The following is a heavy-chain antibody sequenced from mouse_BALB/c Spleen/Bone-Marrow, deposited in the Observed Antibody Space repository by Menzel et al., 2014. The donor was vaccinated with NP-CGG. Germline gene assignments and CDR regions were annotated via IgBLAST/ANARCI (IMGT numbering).Heavy chain of an antibody. CDR3: ARGNPLYAMDY. J-gene: IGHJ4*01. CDR2: INPSTGYT. V-gene: IGHV1-7*01. D-gene: IGHD2-1*01. CDR1: GYTFTSYW. Sequence: VQLQESGAELAKPGASVKMSCKASGYTFTSYWMHWVKQRPGQGLDWIGYINPSTGYTDYNQKFNDKATLTADKSSSTAYMQLSSLTSKDSAVYYCARGNPLYAMDYWGQGTSVTVSS.